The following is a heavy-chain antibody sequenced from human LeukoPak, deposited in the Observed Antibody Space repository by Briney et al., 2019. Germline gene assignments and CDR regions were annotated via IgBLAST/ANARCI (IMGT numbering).Heavy chain of an antibody. J-gene: IGHJ4*01. CDR1: GFTFSSYS. Sequence: GGSLRLSCAASGFTFSSYSMNWVRQAPGKGLEWVSYISSSSSTIYYADSVKGRFTISRDNAKNSLYLQMNSLRAEDTAVYYWARADDFLNCFRNHAYYWGQGTLGTGSS. V-gene: IGHV3-48*01. CDR3: ARADDFLNCFRNHAYY. CDR2: ISSSSSTI. D-gene: IGHD3-9*01.